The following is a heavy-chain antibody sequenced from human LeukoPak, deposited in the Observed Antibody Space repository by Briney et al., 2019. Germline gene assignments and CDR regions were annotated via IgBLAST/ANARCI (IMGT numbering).Heavy chain of an antibody. CDR2: IYYSGST. V-gene: IGHV4-61*01. D-gene: IGHD6-19*01. CDR1: GASISTNNYY. CDR3: ARYKYSSSFIDY. J-gene: IGHJ4*02. Sequence: SETLSLTCSVSGASISTNNYYWSWIRQPPGKGLEWIGYIYYSGSTNYNPSLKSRVTISVDTSKNQFSLKLSSVTAADTAVYYCARYKYSSSFIDYWGQGTLVTVSS.